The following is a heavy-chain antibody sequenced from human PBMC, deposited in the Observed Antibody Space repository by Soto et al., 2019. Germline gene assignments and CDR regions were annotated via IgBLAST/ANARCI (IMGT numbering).Heavy chain of an antibody. CDR2: INHSGST. Sequence: PSETLSLTCAVYGGSFSGYYWSWIRQPPGKGLEWIGEINHSGSTNYNPSLKSRVTISVDTSKNQFSLKLSSVTAADTAVYYCARGGVFGIAVAGLDNWFDPWGQGTLVTVSS. J-gene: IGHJ5*02. CDR1: GGSFSGYY. CDR3: ARGGVFGIAVAGLDNWFDP. V-gene: IGHV4-34*01. D-gene: IGHD6-19*01.